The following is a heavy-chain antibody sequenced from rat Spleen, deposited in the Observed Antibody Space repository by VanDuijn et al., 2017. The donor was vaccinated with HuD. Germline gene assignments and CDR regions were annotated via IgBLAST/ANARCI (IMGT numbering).Heavy chain of an antibody. CDR2: ISYDGKNP. D-gene: IGHD1-5*01. CDR3: TREIMFYFDY. V-gene: IGHV5-29*01. J-gene: IGHJ2*01. Sequence: EVQLVESDGGLVQPGRSLKLSCAASGFTFSDYYMAWVRQPQTKGLEWVATISYDGKNPYYRDSVKGRFTISRVKSKNTLYLQMDSLRSEDTATYFCTREIMFYFDYWGQGVMVTVSS. CDR1: GFTFSDYY.